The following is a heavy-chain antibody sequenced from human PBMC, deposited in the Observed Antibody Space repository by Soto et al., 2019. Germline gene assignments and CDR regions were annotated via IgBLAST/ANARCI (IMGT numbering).Heavy chain of an antibody. J-gene: IGHJ4*02. Sequence: EVQLLESGGGLVQPGGSLRLSCAASGFTFSSYGMTWVRQAPGKGLEWVSFSSATGAGTYYADSVKGRFTISRDNSKNTVYLQMPGLRADDTAVYYCAKDRRAGGNYGFYSDFWGQGALVIVSS. D-gene: IGHD1-7*01. CDR1: GFTFSSYG. CDR2: SSATGAGT. V-gene: IGHV3-23*01. CDR3: AKDRRAGGNYGFYSDF.